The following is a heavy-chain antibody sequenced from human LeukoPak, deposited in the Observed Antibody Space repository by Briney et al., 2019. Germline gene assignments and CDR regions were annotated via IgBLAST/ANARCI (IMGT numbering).Heavy chain of an antibody. CDR1: GFIFSDYY. CDR3: ARDAYYYASDS. J-gene: IGHJ4*02. CDR2: ISGSGTTI. D-gene: IGHD3-10*01. Sequence: GGSLRLSCAASGFIFSDYYVTWIRQAPGKGLEWVSYISGSGTTIYYAGSVKGRFTVSRDNAKNSLYLQMNSLRAEDTAMHYCARDAYYYASDSWGRGTLVTVSS. V-gene: IGHV3-11*04.